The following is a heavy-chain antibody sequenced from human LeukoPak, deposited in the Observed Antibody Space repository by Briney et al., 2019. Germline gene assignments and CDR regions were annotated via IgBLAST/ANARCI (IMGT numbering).Heavy chain of an antibody. V-gene: IGHV4-39*07. J-gene: IGHJ6*03. D-gene: IGHD4-23*01. CDR2: IYYSGST. CDR3: ARNSINPPKYYYYMDV. CDR1: GGSISSSSYY. Sequence: SETLSLTCTVSGGSISSSSYYWGWIRQPPGKGLEWIGSIYYSGSTYYNPSLKSRVTISVDTSKNQFSLKLSSVTAADTAVYYCARNSINPPKYYYYMDVWGKGTTVTVSS.